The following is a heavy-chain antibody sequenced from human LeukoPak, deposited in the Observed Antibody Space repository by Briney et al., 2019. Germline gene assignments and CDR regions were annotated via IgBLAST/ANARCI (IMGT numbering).Heavy chain of an antibody. J-gene: IGHJ5*02. CDR3: ARGTLVVVVAASWFDP. Sequence: ASVKVSCKASGYTFTGYYMHWVRQAPGQGLEWMGWINPNSGGTNYAQKFQGRVTMTRDTSISTAYMELSRLRSDDTAVYYCARGTLVVVVAASWFDPWGQGTLVTVSS. CDR2: INPNSGGT. D-gene: IGHD2-15*01. V-gene: IGHV1-2*02. CDR1: GYTFTGYY.